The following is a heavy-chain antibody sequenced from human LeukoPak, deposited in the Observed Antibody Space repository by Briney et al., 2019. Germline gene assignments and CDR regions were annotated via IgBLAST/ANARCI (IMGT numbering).Heavy chain of an antibody. CDR1: GYSISSGYY. J-gene: IGHJ4*02. CDR2: IYHSGYT. CDR3: ARDMNPTHYFDY. D-gene: IGHD3-16*01. Sequence: ASETLSLTCNVSGYSISSGYYWAWIRQAPGKGLEWIGSIYHSGYTHYNPSLKGRVTISVDTSKNDFSLKLSSVAAADTAIYYCARDMNPTHYFDYWGQGTLVTGSS. V-gene: IGHV4-38-2*02.